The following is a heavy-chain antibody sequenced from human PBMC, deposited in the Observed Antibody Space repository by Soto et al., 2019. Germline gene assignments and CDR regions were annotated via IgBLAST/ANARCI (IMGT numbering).Heavy chain of an antibody. CDR1: GFSLNTGGVG. CDR2: IYWDDDE. CDR3: VRNWRYYGGDYYYGMDA. Sequence: ITLKESGPTLVKPTQTLTLTCTFSGFSLNTGGVGVGWVRQPRGKAMEWLALIYWDDDERYRPSLRSRLNITKDTFNNQVVITMTNMDPEDTATYYCVRNWRYYGGDYYYGMDAWGQGTTVTVSS. J-gene: IGHJ6*02. V-gene: IGHV2-5*02. D-gene: IGHD3-10*01.